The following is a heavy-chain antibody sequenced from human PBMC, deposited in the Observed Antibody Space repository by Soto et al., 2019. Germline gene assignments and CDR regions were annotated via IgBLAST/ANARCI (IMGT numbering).Heavy chain of an antibody. CDR1: GFTVSSNY. Sequence: GGSLRLSCAASGFTVSSNYMSWVRQAPGKGLEWVSVIYSGGSTYYADSVKGRFTISRDNSKNTLYLQMNSLRAEDTAVYYCARVPDMTTEHYYYYYYMDVWGKGTTVTVSS. CDR2: IYSGGST. D-gene: IGHD4-17*01. CDR3: ARVPDMTTEHYYYYYYMDV. J-gene: IGHJ6*03. V-gene: IGHV3-66*01.